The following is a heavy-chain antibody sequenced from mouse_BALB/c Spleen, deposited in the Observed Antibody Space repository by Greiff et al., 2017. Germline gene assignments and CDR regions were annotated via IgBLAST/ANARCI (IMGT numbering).Heavy chain of an antibody. Sequence: VKLMESGPDLVAPSQSLSITCTVSGFSLTSYGVHWVRQPPGKGLEWLVVIWSDGSTTYNSALKSRLSISKDNSKSQVFLKMNSLQTDDTAMYYCARHGGRGAWFAYWGQGTLVTVSA. D-gene: IGHD3-3*01. CDR3: ARHGGRGAWFAY. CDR2: IWSDGST. CDR1: GFSLTSYG. J-gene: IGHJ3*01. V-gene: IGHV2-6-2*01.